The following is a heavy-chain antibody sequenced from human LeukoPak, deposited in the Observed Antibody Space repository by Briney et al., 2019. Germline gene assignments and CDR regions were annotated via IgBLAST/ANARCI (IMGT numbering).Heavy chain of an antibody. CDR1: GGSISSSSYY. J-gene: IGHJ4*02. V-gene: IGHV4-39*01. D-gene: IGHD5-12*01. Sequence: PSETLSLTCTVSGGSISSSSYYRGWIRQPPGKGLECIGSIHYSGSTYYNPSLKSRVTISVDTSKKQFSLKLSSVTAADPAVYYCARHSSRLRHFDYWGQGTLVTVSS. CDR2: IHYSGST. CDR3: ARHSSRLRHFDY.